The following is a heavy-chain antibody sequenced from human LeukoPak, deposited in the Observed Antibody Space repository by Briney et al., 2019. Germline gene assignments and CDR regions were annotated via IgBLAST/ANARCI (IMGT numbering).Heavy chain of an antibody. D-gene: IGHD4-17*01. CDR3: ARDRGDYGDYEEGYYFDY. Sequence: GASVKVSCKASGYTFTSYHMHWVRQAPGQGLEWMGIINPSGGSTNYAQKFRGRVTMTRDMSTNTVYMDLSSLRSEDTAVYYCARDRGDYGDYEEGYYFDYWGQGTLVTVSS. V-gene: IGHV1-46*01. CDR1: GYTFTSYH. J-gene: IGHJ4*02. CDR2: INPSGGST.